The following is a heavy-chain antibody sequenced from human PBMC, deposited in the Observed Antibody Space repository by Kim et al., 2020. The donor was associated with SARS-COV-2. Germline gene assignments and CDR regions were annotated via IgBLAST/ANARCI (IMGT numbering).Heavy chain of an antibody. D-gene: IGHD3-22*01. J-gene: IGHJ3*02. Sequence: VKGRFTISRDDSKSIAYLQMNSLKTEDTAVYYCTTYYYDSSGYYNDAFDIWGQGTMVTVSS. V-gene: IGHV3-49*02. CDR3: TTYYYDSSGYYNDAFDI.